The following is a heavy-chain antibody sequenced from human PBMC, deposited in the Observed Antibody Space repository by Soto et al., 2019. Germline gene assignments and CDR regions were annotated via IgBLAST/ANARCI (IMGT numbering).Heavy chain of an antibody. CDR2: IIPIFGTA. CDR1: GGTFSRYG. V-gene: IGHV1-69*12. J-gene: IGHJ6*02. Sequence: QVQLVQSGAEVKKPGSPVKVSCKASGGTFSRYGISWVRQAPGQGLEWMGGIIPIFGTANYAQKFQGRVTITADASTSTAYMELSSLRSEDTAVYYCARARNDNYYYGMDVWGQGTTVTVSS. CDR3: ARARNDNYYYGMDV. D-gene: IGHD3-22*01.